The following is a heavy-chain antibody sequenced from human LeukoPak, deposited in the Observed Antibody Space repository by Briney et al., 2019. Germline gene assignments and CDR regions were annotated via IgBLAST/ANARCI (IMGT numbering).Heavy chain of an antibody. CDR1: GFTFSHFG. D-gene: IGHD4-11*01. CDR2: IWRDTPKG. CDR3: AKDTQRGFDYSNSLEH. V-gene: IGHV3-33*06. Sequence: GRSLILSCVASGFTFSHFGMHWVRPAPGKGREGVGGIWRDTPKGEYADSVKGRLTVSRDNYRKTVSLHMNSLRAEDTTVYYCAKDTQRGFDYSNSLEHWGQGSLVTVSS. J-gene: IGHJ4*02.